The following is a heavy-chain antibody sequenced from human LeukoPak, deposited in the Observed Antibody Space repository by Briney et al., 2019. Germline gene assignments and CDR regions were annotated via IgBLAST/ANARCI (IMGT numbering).Heavy chain of an antibody. J-gene: IGHJ4*02. Sequence: PSETLSLTCAVYGGSFSGYFWTSVRQPPGKGLEWIGEINHRGSTNYNPSLKSRVTISVDTSKNEFSLRLSSVTAADTAVYYCARGSVYYGDSSVYFDYWGQGTLVTVSS. D-gene: IGHD3-22*01. CDR2: INHRGST. CDR3: ARGSVYYGDSSVYFDY. CDR1: GGSFSGYF. V-gene: IGHV4-34*01.